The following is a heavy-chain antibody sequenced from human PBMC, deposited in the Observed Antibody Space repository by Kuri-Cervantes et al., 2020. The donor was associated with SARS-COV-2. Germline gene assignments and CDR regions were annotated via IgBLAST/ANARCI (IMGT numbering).Heavy chain of an antibody. J-gene: IGHJ5*02. CDR3: ARGTTPVYVSGPLWFHLDL. Sequence: LRLSCTVSGGSISSYYWSWIRQSPGKGLEWIGYIFETGGTNYNPSLMSRVPVSVDISKNQFSLKMNSVNAADTAVYYCARGTTPVYVSGPLWFHLDLWGQGTLVTVSS. D-gene: IGHD3-10*01. CDR1: GGSISSYY. V-gene: IGHV4-59*01. CDR2: IFETGGT.